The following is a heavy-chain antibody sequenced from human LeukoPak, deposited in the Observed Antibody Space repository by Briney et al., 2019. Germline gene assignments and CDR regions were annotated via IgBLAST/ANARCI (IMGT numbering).Heavy chain of an antibody. Sequence: PSQTLSLTCTVSGGSISSGDYYWSWIRQPPGKGLEWIGYIYYSGNTYYNPSLKSRVTISVDTSKNQFSLKLSSVTAADTAVYYCARVVVANSHAVDYWGQGTLVTVSS. CDR3: ARVVVANSHAVDY. D-gene: IGHD4/OR15-4a*01. CDR2: IYYSGNT. J-gene: IGHJ4*02. CDR1: GGSISSGDYY. V-gene: IGHV4-30-4*08.